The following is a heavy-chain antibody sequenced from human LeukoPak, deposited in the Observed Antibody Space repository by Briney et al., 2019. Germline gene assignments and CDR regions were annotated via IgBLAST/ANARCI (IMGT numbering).Heavy chain of an antibody. Sequence: SVTVSFKASGYTFAVYYMHWVRQAPGQGLEWMGWINPNSGGTNYAQKFQGRVTMTRDTSISTAYMELSRLRSDDTAVYYCARDASSSGPSSAYYYYYMDVWGKGTTVTVSS. CDR3: ARDASSSGPSSAYYYYYMDV. V-gene: IGHV1-2*02. CDR1: GYTFAVYY. J-gene: IGHJ6*03. CDR2: INPNSGGT. D-gene: IGHD6-6*01.